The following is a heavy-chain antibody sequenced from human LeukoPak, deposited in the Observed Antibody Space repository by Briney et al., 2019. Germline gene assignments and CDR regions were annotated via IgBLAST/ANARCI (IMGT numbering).Heavy chain of an antibody. D-gene: IGHD3-10*01. CDR1: GFTFSSYA. CDR2: ISYDGSNK. Sequence: PGGSLRLSCAASGFTFSSYAMHWVRQAPGKGLEWVAVISYDGSNKYYADSVKGRFTISRDNSKNTLYLQMNSLRAEDTAVYYCARIGVYWGQGTLVTVSS. V-gene: IGHV3-30-3*01. J-gene: IGHJ4*02. CDR3: ARIGVY.